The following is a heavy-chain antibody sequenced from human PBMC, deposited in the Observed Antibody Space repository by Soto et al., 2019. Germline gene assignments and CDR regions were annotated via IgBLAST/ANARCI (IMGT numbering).Heavy chain of an antibody. CDR1: GDTFSSYS. J-gene: IGHJ6*03. CDR2: IIPMVGTP. CDR3: ATDGGSTSSSAYNYFMDV. D-gene: IGHD3-16*01. V-gene: IGHV1-69*08. Sequence: QAQLVQSGAEVKRPGSSVKVSCKASGDTFSSYSISWVRLAPGQGLEWMGRIIPMVGTPNYAQKFQGRVPSSADKCTSPAYMVFNCLISDDTAVYYCATDGGSTSSSAYNYFMDVWGKGTPVTVSS.